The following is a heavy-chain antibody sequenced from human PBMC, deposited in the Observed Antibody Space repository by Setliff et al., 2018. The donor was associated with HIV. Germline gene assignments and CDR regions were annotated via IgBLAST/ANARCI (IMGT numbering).Heavy chain of an antibody. CDR1: GGSFSGYY. CDR2: VNHSGST. CDR3: ARIATYYDTSGYLIPYYFDY. D-gene: IGHD3-22*01. J-gene: IGHJ4*02. Sequence: PSETLSLTCAVYGGSFSGYYWNWIRQPPGKGLEWIGEVNHSGSTNYNPSLESRVTRSVDTSKNQFSLKVNSVTAADTAVYYCARIATYYDTSGYLIPYYFDYWGQGTLVTVSS. V-gene: IGHV4-34*01.